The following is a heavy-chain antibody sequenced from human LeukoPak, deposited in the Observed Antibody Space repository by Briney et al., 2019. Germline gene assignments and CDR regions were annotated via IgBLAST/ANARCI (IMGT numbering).Heavy chain of an antibody. CDR3: ARYCSSTSCYSRNDY. J-gene: IGHJ4*02. D-gene: IGHD2-2*01. CDR1: GGTFSSYA. CDR2: IIPIFGTA. V-gene: IGHV1-69*05. Sequence: ASVKVSCKASGGTFSSYAISWVRQAPGQGLEWMGGIIPIFGTANYAQKFQGRVTITTDESTSTAYMELSRLRSDDTAVYYCARYCSSTSCYSRNDYWGQGTLVTVSS.